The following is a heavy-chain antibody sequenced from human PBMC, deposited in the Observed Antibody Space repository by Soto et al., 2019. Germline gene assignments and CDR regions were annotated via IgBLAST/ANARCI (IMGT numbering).Heavy chain of an antibody. V-gene: IGHV4-39*01. CDR3: SSHDDYRRTPLGFHL. Sequence: QLLLQESGPRLVKPSATLSLKCTVAGGSVSSDRYLWGWIRQPPGKGLDWIGSIRYSANTNGTTIYNPSLSGRVTISLDTSADQFSLRLTSLTATDTAVYYCSSHDDYRRTPLGFHLGGQGTLVTVSS. J-gene: IGHJ3*01. CDR2: IRYSANTNGTT. CDR1: GGSVSSDRYL. D-gene: IGHD5-12*01.